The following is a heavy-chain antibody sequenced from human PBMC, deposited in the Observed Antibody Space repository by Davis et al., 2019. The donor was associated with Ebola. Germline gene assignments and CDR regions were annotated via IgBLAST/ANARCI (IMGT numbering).Heavy chain of an antibody. CDR3: ARDPPYGSGYDPGSDY. Sequence: SVKVSCKASGGTFSSYAISWVRQAPGQGLEWMGGIIPIFGTANYAQKFQGRVTITADKSTSTAYMELSSLRSEDTAVYYCARDPPYGSGYDPGSDYWGQGTLVTVSS. D-gene: IGHD5-12*01. CDR2: IIPIFGTA. V-gene: IGHV1-69*06. CDR1: GGTFSSYA. J-gene: IGHJ4*02.